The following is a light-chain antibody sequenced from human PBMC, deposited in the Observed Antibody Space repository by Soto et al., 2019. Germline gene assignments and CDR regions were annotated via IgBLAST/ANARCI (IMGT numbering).Light chain of an antibody. J-gene: IGKJ5*01. CDR2: GAF. Sequence: EIVLTQSPGTLSLSPGERDTLSCRASQNLSSKFLAWYQQKPGQSPRVLIYGAFYRATGITDRSIGSGSGTDITLTISSLEPEDFAVYYWQLYGSSPPFGQGIRLDIK. V-gene: IGKV3-20*01. CDR1: QNLSSKF. CDR3: QLYGSSPP.